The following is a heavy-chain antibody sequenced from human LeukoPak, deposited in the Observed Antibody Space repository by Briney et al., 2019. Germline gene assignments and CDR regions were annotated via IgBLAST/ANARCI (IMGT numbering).Heavy chain of an antibody. Sequence: PSETPSLTCTVSGGSISSYYWSWIRQPPGKGLEWIGYIYYSGSTNYNPSLKSRVTISVDTSKNQFSLRLSSVTAADTAVYYCAGSGSGSYYSPWYFDLWGRGTLVTVSS. CDR1: GGSISSYY. J-gene: IGHJ2*01. CDR3: AGSGSGSYYSPWYFDL. V-gene: IGHV4-59*01. D-gene: IGHD3-10*01. CDR2: IYYSGST.